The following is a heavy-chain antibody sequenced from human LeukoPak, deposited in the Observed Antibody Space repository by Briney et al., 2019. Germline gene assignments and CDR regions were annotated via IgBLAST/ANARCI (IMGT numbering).Heavy chain of an antibody. V-gene: IGHV3-30*04. D-gene: IGHD1-1*01. CDR2: ISYDGSNK. J-gene: IGHJ4*02. CDR3: ARDEGGTTLDY. Sequence: PGRSLRLSCAASGFTLSSYAMHWVRQAPGKGLEWVAVISYDGSNKYYADSVKGRFTISRDNSKNTLYLQMNSLRAEDTAVYYCARDEGGTTLDYWGREPWSPSPQ. CDR1: GFTLSSYA.